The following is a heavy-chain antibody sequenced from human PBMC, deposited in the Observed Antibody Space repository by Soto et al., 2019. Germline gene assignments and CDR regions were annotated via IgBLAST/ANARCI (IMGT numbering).Heavy chain of an antibody. Sequence: GSLRRSCAASGFTFSSYSMNWVRQAPGKGLEWVSYISSSSSTIYYADSVKGRFTISRDNAKNSLYLQMNSLRDEDTAVYYCARVEGKTYYYDSCGYRGFDYQGQRPVVTVSS. CDR1: GFTFSSYS. J-gene: IGHJ4*02. V-gene: IGHV3-48*02. D-gene: IGHD3-22*01. CDR2: ISSSSSTI. CDR3: ARVEGKTYYYDSCGYRGFDY.